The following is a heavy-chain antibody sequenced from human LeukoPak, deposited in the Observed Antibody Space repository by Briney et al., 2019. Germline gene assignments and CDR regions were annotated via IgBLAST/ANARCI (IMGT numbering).Heavy chain of an antibody. Sequence: SVKVSCKASGGTFSSYAISWVRQAPGQGLEWMGRIIPIFGIANYAQKFQGRVTITADKSTSTAYMELSSLKASDTAMYYCARRGYYDSSGYNDYWGQGTLVTVSS. V-gene: IGHV1-69*04. CDR1: GGTFSSYA. CDR2: IIPIFGIA. J-gene: IGHJ4*02. CDR3: ARRGYYDSSGYNDY. D-gene: IGHD3-22*01.